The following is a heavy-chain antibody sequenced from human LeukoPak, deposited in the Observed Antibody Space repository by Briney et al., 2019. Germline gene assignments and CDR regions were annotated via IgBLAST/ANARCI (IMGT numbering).Heavy chain of an antibody. V-gene: IGHV3-23*01. CDR3: AKDPDYYYMDV. Sequence: PGGSLRLSCAASGFTFSSYAMSWVRQAPGKGLEWVSTVSGSGSTTYYADSVKGRFTISRDDSKNMMWLQMNSLRAEDTALYYCAKDPDYYYMDVWGKGTTVTVSS. J-gene: IGHJ6*03. CDR2: VSGSGSTT. CDR1: GFTFSSYA.